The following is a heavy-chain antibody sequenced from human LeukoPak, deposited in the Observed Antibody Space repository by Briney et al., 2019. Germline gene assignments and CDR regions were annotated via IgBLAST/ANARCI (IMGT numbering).Heavy chain of an antibody. Sequence: GASVKVSCKASGGTFSSYAISWVRQAPGQGLEWMGGIIPMFGTANYAQKFQGRVTITADKSTSTAYMELSSLRSEDTAVYYCARAIPLWRDYYYMDVWGKGTTVTVSS. CDR3: ARAIPLWRDYYYMDV. V-gene: IGHV1-69*06. D-gene: IGHD2-2*02. CDR1: GGTFSSYA. CDR2: IIPMFGTA. J-gene: IGHJ6*03.